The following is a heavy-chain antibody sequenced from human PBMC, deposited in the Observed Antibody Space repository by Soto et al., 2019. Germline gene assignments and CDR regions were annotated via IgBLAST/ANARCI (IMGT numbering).Heavy chain of an antibody. CDR3: TGEVASGY. CDR2: ISRDGGTK. Sequence: QVQLVESGGGVVQPGRSLRLSCAVSGFTVSTYGMHWVRQAPGKGLEWVAVISRDGGTKYYADSVKGRFTISRDNSRNTLFLEMNNLRGDDMGVHYCTGEVASGYWGQGTLVTVSS. J-gene: IGHJ4*02. CDR1: GFTVSTYG. V-gene: IGHV3-30*03. D-gene: IGHD2-8*02.